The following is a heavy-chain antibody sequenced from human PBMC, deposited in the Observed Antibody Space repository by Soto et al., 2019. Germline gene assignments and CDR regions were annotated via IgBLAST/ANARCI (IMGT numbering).Heavy chain of an antibody. CDR1: GGSISSSSYY. CDR2: IYYSGST. D-gene: IGHD3-10*01. Sequence: KASETLSLTCTVSGGSISSSSYYWGWIRQPPGKGLEWIGSIYYSGSTYYNPSLKSRVTISVDTSKNQFSLKLSSVTAADTAVYYCARHINVIQRGRYFDLWGRGTLVTVSS. J-gene: IGHJ2*01. V-gene: IGHV4-39*01. CDR3: ARHINVIQRGRYFDL.